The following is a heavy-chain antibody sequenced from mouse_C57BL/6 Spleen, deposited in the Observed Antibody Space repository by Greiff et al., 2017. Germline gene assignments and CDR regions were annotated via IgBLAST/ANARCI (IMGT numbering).Heavy chain of an antibody. D-gene: IGHD1-1*01. CDR1: GYAFSSSW. Sequence: QVQLKESGPELVKPGASVKISCKASGYAFSSSWMNWVKQRPGKGLEWIGRIYPGDGDTNYNGKFKGKATLTADKSSSTAYMQLSSLTSEDSAVYFCARDYYGSQYAYWGQGTLVTVSA. CDR2: IYPGDGDT. J-gene: IGHJ3*01. CDR3: ARDYYGSQYAY. V-gene: IGHV1-82*01.